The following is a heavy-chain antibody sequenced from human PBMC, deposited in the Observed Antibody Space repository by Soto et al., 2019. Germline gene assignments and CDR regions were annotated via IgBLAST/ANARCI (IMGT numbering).Heavy chain of an antibody. D-gene: IGHD1-26*01. V-gene: IGHV4-31*03. Sequence: PSETLSLTCTVSGGSISSGGYYWSWIRQHPGKGLEGIGYIYYSGSTYYNPSLKSRVTISVDTSKNQFSLKLSSVTAADTAVYYCARDGWELLSVGAFAIWGQGTMVTVSS. CDR2: IYYSGST. J-gene: IGHJ3*02. CDR1: GGSISSGGYY. CDR3: ARDGWELLSVGAFAI.